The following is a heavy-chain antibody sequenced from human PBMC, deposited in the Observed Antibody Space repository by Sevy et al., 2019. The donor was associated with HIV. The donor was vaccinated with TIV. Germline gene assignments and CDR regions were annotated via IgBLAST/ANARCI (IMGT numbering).Heavy chain of an antibody. CDR2: INHSGST. CDR3: ARVAQGSAGFDY. D-gene: IGHD1-26*01. V-gene: IGHV4-34*01. Sequence: SENLSLTCAVYGGSFSGYYWSWIRQPPGKGLEWIGEINHSGSTNYNPSLKSRVTISVDTSKNQFSLKLSSVTAADTAVYYCARVAQGSAGFDYWGQGTLVTVSS. J-gene: IGHJ4*02. CDR1: GGSFSGYY.